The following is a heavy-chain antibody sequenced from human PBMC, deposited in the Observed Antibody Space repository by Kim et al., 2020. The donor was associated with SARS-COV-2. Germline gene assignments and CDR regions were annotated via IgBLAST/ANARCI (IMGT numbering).Heavy chain of an antibody. J-gene: IGHJ4*02. CDR1: GGSISSGSSY. V-gene: IGHV4-61*02. Sequence: SETLSLTCTVSGGSISSGSSYWSWIRLPAGKGLEWIGRIYTSGSTNYNPSLKSRVTISVDTSKNQFSLKLSSVTAADTAVYYCARDQGWHNFDYWGQGTLVTVSS. CDR2: IYTSGST. D-gene: IGHD6-19*01. CDR3: ARDQGWHNFDY.